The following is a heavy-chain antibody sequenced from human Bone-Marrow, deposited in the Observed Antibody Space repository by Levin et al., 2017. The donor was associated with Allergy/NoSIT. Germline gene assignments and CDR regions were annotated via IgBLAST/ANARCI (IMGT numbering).Heavy chain of an antibody. CDR3: ARATYSSLAGSVYWYFNV. CDR2: MNPDTGKT. J-gene: IGHJ2*01. D-gene: IGHD3-10*01. CDR1: GYAFTSYD. Sequence: PSASVKVSCKASGYAFTSYDINWVRQAPGQGLEWLGWMNPDTGKTGYAEKFQGRVSMTRDTSETTAYMELSRLTSDDTAVYYCARATYSSLAGSVYWYFNVWGRGTHVSVSS. V-gene: IGHV1-8*01.